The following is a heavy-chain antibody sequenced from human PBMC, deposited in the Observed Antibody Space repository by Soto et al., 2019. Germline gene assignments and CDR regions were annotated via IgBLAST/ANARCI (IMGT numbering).Heavy chain of an antibody. CDR1: GDSISSGYY. Sequence: SETLSLTCAVSGDSISSGYYWAWIRQPPGKGLEWVASIYYSGSTYYNPSLKSRVTISVDTSKNQFSLKLSSVTAADTAVYYCARLNRGYSSSWYVENYYYYGMDVWGQGTTVT. CDR2: IYYSGST. V-gene: IGHV4-38-2*01. J-gene: IGHJ6*02. D-gene: IGHD6-13*01. CDR3: ARLNRGYSSSWYVENYYYYGMDV.